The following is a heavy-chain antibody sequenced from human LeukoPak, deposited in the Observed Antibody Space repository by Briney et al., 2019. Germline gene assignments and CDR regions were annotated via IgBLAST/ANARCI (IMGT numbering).Heavy chain of an antibody. CDR2: ISAYNGNT. D-gene: IGHD3-22*01. V-gene: IGHV1-18*01. J-gene: IGHJ4*02. Sequence: ASVKVSCKASGYTFTSYGISLVRQAPGQGLEWMGWISAYNGNTNYAQKLQGRVTMTTDTSTSTAYMELRSLRSDDTAVYYCARDRRPYDSSGYYALFDYWGQGTLVTVSS. CDR1: GYTFTSYG. CDR3: ARDRRPYDSSGYYALFDY.